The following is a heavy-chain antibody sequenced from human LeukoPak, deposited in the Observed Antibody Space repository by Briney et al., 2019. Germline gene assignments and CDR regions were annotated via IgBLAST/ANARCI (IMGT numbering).Heavy chain of an antibody. D-gene: IGHD3-16*01. Sequence: AGGSLRLSCAASGMTFSNHWMRWVRQVPGKGLVWVSLIRTDGRTTIYADSVEGRFTISRDNGKSTLYLQMNSLRAEDTAIYYCTTGPSYGYEWWGQGTVVTVSS. J-gene: IGHJ4*02. CDR1: GMTFSNHW. CDR2: IRTDGRTT. V-gene: IGHV3-74*01. CDR3: TTGPSYGYEW.